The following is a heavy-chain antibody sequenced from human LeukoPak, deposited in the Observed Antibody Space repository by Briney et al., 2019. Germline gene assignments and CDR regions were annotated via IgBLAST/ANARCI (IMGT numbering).Heavy chain of an antibody. CDR3: ARIRDDYNPLDY. D-gene: IGHD5-24*01. V-gene: IGHV3-30*03. Sequence: PGGSLRLSCAASGFTFSSYGMHWVRQAPGKGLEWVAVISYDGSNKYYADSVKGRFTISRDNPKNTLYLQMNSLRAEDTAVYYCARIRDDYNPLDYWGQGTLVTVSS. J-gene: IGHJ4*02. CDR1: GFTFSSYG. CDR2: ISYDGSNK.